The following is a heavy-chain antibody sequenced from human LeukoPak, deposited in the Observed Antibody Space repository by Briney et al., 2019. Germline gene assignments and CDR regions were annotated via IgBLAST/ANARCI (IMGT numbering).Heavy chain of an antibody. Sequence: ASVRVSCTASGGTFSSYAISWVRQAPGQGLEWMGGIIPIFGTANYAQKFQGRVTITADESTSTAYMELSSLRSEDTAVYYCARDDYSNYFYYYGMDVWGQGTTVTVSS. CDR2: IIPIFGTA. D-gene: IGHD4-11*01. CDR1: GGTFSSYA. J-gene: IGHJ6*02. CDR3: ARDDYSNYFYYYGMDV. V-gene: IGHV1-69*13.